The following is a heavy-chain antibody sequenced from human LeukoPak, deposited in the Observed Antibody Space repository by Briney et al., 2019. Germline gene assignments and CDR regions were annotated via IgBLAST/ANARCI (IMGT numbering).Heavy chain of an antibody. CDR2: IIPIFGTA. CDR3: ARSVGWNDFDY. V-gene: IGHV1-69*01. J-gene: IGHJ4*02. CDR1: GGTFSSYA. D-gene: IGHD1-1*01. Sequence: SVKVSCKASGGTFSSYAISWVRQAPGQGLEWMGGIIPIFGTANYAQKFQGRVTITADESTSTACMEVSSLRFEDTAVYYCARSVGWNDFDYWGQGTLVTVSS.